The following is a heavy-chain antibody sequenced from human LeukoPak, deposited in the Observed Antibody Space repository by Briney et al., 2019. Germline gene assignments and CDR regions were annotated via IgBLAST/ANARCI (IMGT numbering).Heavy chain of an antibody. Sequence: SETLSLTCTVSGGSISSSSYYWGWIRQPPGKGLEWIGSIYYSGSTYYNPSLKSRVTMSVDTSKNQFSLKLSSVTAADTAVYYCARDHGYCSSTSCSDAFDIWGQGTMVTVSS. CDR2: IYYSGST. J-gene: IGHJ3*02. D-gene: IGHD2-2*01. CDR1: GGSISSSSYY. CDR3: ARDHGYCSSTSCSDAFDI. V-gene: IGHV4-39*07.